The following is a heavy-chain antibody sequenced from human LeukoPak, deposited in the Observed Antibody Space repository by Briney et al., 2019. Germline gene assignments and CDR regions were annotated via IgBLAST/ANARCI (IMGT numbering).Heavy chain of an antibody. V-gene: IGHV3-53*01. CDR3: ARIRTPMTTVTDDAFDI. CDR1: GFTVSSNY. Sequence: AGGSLRLSCAASGFTVSSNYMSWVRQAPGKGLEWVSVIYSGGSTYYADSVKGRFTISRDNSKNTLYLQMNSLRAEDTAVYYCARIRTPMTTVTDDAFDIWGQGTMVTVSS. CDR2: IYSGGST. J-gene: IGHJ3*02. D-gene: IGHD4-17*01.